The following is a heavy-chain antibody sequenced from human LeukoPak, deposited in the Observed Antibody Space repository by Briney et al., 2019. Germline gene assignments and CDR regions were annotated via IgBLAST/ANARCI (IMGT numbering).Heavy chain of an antibody. J-gene: IGHJ6*03. CDR2: IYYTGTT. CDR3: ARLGDEIAVSGLKYYHYSHTDV. D-gene: IGHD6-19*01. Sequence: PSETLSLTCSVSGGSIRDFYWTWIRQPPEKGLEWIGYIYYTGTTNYSPSLRGRVIMSVDTSRNQFSLNLTSVTPADTAVYFCARLGDEIAVSGLKYYHYSHTDVWGSGTTVAVSS. CDR1: GGSIRDFY. V-gene: IGHV4-59*01.